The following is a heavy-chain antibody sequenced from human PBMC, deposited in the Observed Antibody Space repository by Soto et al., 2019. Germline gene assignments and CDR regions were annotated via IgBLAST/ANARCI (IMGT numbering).Heavy chain of an antibody. CDR2: INPNSGGT. Sequence: QVQLVQSGAEVKKPGASVKVSCKASGYSFTAYYLHWVRQAPGQGLEWMGWINPNSGGTDFAQKFQGRVTMTRDTSISTAYMELSMLRSDDTAVYYCATSPYCSGASCYSAYWGQGTLVTVSS. J-gene: IGHJ4*02. CDR3: ATSPYCSGASCYSAY. D-gene: IGHD2-15*01. CDR1: GYSFTAYY. V-gene: IGHV1-2*02.